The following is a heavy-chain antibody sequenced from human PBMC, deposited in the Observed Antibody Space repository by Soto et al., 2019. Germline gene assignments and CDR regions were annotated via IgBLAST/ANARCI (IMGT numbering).Heavy chain of an antibody. Sequence: QVQLVESGGGVVQPGRSLRLSCAASGFTFSSDAMHWGRQALGKGLEWVSVISYDGSKKYYADSVKGRFTISRDNSKNTLYLQMNSLRAEDTAVYYCAGAYAAITPGDYWGQGTLVTVSS. V-gene: IGHV3-30-3*01. D-gene: IGHD1-20*01. CDR1: GFTFSSDA. CDR3: AGAYAAITPGDY. J-gene: IGHJ4*02. CDR2: ISYDGSKK.